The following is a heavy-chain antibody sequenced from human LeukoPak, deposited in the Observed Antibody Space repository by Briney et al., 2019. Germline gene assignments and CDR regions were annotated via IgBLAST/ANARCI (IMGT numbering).Heavy chain of an antibody. Sequence: GGTLRLSCAASGFTFSRYGMSWVRQVPGKGLEWVSAISGSGGSTYYADSVKGRFTISRDNSRNTLYLQMNSLRAEDTAVYYCAKEIYYDSTGPQYWGQGTLVTVSS. CDR3: AKEIYYDSTGPQY. CDR2: ISGSGGST. D-gene: IGHD3-22*01. CDR1: GFTFSRYG. V-gene: IGHV3-23*01. J-gene: IGHJ4*02.